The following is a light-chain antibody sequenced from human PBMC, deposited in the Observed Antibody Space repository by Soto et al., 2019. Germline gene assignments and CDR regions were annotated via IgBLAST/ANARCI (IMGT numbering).Light chain of an antibody. Sequence: EIVLTQSPGTLSLSPGERATLSCRASQSVGSYLTWFQQKPGQAPTILIHGASSRATGIPDRFSVSGSVTDFTLTNSSLETEDFAQYYCQQYCSSPSTFGQGTKVEIK. J-gene: IGKJ1*01. CDR2: GAS. V-gene: IGKV3-20*01. CDR3: QQYCSSPST. CDR1: QSVGSY.